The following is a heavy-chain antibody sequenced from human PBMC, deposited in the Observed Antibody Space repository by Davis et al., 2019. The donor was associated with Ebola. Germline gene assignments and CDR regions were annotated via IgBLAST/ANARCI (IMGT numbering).Heavy chain of an antibody. J-gene: IGHJ6*02. V-gene: IGHV5-10-1*01. CDR1: GYSFTSYW. CDR2: IDPSDSYT. Sequence: GESLKISCKGSGYSFTSYWISWVRQMPGKGLEWMGRIDPSDSYTNYSPSFQGHVTISADKSISTAYLQWSSLQASDTAMYYCASTRYYYYGMDVWGQGTTVTVSS. CDR3: ASTRYYYYGMDV.